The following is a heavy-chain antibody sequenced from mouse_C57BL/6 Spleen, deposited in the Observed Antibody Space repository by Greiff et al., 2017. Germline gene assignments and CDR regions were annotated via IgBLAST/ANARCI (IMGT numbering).Heavy chain of an antibody. D-gene: IGHD2-1*01. J-gene: IGHJ4*01. CDR2: INPSNGGT. Sequence: QVHVKQPGTELVKPGASVKLSCKASGYTFTSYWMHWVKQRPGQGLEWIGNINPSNGGTNYNEKFKSKATLTVDKSSSTAYMQLSSLTSEDSAVYYCATPFYYVYAMDYWGQGTSVTVSS. CDR3: ATPFYYVYAMDY. V-gene: IGHV1-53*01. CDR1: GYTFTSYW.